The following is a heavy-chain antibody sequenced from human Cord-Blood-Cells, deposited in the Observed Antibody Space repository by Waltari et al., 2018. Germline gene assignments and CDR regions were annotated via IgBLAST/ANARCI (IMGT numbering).Heavy chain of an antibody. Sequence: QVQLQQWGAGLLKPSETLSLTCAVYGGSFSGYYWSWIRQPPGKGLEWIGEINHSGSTNYNPSLKSRVTISVDTSKNQFSLKLSSVTAADTAVYYCARKLGYCSSTSCTNWFDPWGQGTLVTVSS. CDR3: ARKLGYCSSTSCTNWFDP. V-gene: IGHV4-34*01. J-gene: IGHJ5*02. CDR2: INHSGST. CDR1: GGSFSGYY. D-gene: IGHD2-2*01.